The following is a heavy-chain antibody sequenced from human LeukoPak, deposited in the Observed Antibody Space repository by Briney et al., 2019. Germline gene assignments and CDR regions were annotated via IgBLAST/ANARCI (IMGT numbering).Heavy chain of an antibody. D-gene: IGHD3-10*01. CDR2: INHSGST. J-gene: IGHJ4*02. Sequence: SETLSLTCAVYGGSFSGYYWSWIRQPPGKGLEWIGEINHSGSTNYNPSLKSRVTISVDTSKNQFSLKLSSVTAADTAVYYCERGGNYYGSGSYRYWGQGTLVTVSS. V-gene: IGHV4-34*01. CDR3: ERGGNYYGSGSYRY. CDR1: GGSFSGYY.